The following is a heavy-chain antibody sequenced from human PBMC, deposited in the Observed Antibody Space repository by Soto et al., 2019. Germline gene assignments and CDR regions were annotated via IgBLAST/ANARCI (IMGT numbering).Heavy chain of an antibody. J-gene: IGHJ3*02. CDR1: GDSVSSKSAA. V-gene: IGHV6-1*01. CDR2: TYYRSKWYN. CDR3: AIEKVGSNSVHVFDI. Sequence: PSQTLSLTCAISGDSVSSKSAAWNWIRQSPSRGLEWLGRTYYRSKWYNDYAVSVKSRITINPDTSKNQFSLQMNSLRAEDTAMYYCAIEKVGSNSVHVFDIWGQGTMVTVSS. D-gene: IGHD1-26*01.